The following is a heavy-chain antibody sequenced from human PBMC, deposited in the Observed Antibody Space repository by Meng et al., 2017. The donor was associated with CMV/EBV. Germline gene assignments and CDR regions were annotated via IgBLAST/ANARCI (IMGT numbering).Heavy chain of an antibody. CDR3: ARAYCSSTSCYKRYDY. V-gene: IGHV2-5*01. CDR1: FSLSNSGVG. Sequence: FSLSNSGVGVGWIRQPPGKGLEWLAIIYWNDDKRYSPSLKSRLTITKDTSKNQVVLTMTNMDPVDTATYYCARAYCSSTSCYKRYDYWGQGTLVTVSS. J-gene: IGHJ4*02. CDR2: IYWNDDK. D-gene: IGHD2-2*02.